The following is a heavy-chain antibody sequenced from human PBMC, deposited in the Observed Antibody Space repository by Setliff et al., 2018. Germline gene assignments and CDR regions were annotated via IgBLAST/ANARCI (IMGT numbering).Heavy chain of an antibody. D-gene: IGHD5-12*01. V-gene: IGHV4-59*12. CDR3: ARAKDGYDFDYFDY. CDR2: IYYSGTT. CDR1: GGYIRSFH. J-gene: IGHJ4*02. Sequence: SETLSLTCTVSGGYIRSFHWSWIRQPPGKGLEWIGYIYYSGTTFYNPSLRSRVTISVDTSKNQFSLKLTSLTAADTAVYYCARAKDGYDFDYFDYWGQGTPVTVSS.